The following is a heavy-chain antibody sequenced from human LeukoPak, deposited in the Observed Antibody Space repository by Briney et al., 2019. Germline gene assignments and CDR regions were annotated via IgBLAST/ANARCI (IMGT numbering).Heavy chain of an antibody. V-gene: IGHV1-18*01. CDR1: GYTFTSYG. CDR3: ARDIVVVVAATSFDY. D-gene: IGHD2-15*01. J-gene: IGHJ4*02. Sequence: ASVKVSCKASGYTFTSYGISWVRQAPGQGLEWMGWISAYNGNTNYAQKLQGRVTMTTDTSTSTAYMELRSLRSDDTAVYYCARDIVVVVAATSFDYWGQGTLVTVSS. CDR2: ISAYNGNT.